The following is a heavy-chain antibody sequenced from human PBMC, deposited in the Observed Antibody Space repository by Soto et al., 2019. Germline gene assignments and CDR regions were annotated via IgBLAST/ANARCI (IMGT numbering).Heavy chain of an antibody. J-gene: IGHJ4*02. D-gene: IGHD6-25*01. CDR3: AAGFPPDY. V-gene: IGHV3-7*01. Sequence: EVQLVESGGVLVQPGGSLRVSCAASVFTFSTSWMNWVRQAPVKGLEWVANINGDGSEEYYVDSVRGRFTISRDNVKNSLFLQMNSLRAEDTAVYYCAAGFPPDYWGQGTLVTVSS. CDR2: INGDGSEE. CDR1: VFTFSTSW.